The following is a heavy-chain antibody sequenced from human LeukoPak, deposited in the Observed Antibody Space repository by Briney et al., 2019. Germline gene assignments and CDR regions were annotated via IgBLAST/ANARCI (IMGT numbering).Heavy chain of an antibody. J-gene: IGHJ4*02. V-gene: IGHV1-46*01. CDR3: ARERGGALDY. CDR2: INTSGGIT. CDR1: GYTFTIYY. D-gene: IGHD3-10*01. Sequence: ASVTVSFTASGYTFTIYYMHWVRQAPGQGLEWMGIINTSGGITNYAQKFQGRVTMTRDTSASTVYMELSSLRSEDTAVHYCARERGGALDYWGQGTLVTVSS.